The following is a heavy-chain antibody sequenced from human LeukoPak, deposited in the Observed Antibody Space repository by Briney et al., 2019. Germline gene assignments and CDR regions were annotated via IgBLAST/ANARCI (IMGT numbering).Heavy chain of an antibody. CDR1: GGSISSYF. Sequence: SETLSLTCTVSGGSISSYFWSWIRQPPGKGLEWIGYIYYSGSTNYNPSLKSRVTISVDTSKNQFSLKLSSVTAADTAVYYCARVGERASRYFDYWGQGTLVTVSS. CDR2: IYYSGST. J-gene: IGHJ4*02. CDR3: ARVGERASRYFDY. D-gene: IGHD3-10*01. V-gene: IGHV4-59*01.